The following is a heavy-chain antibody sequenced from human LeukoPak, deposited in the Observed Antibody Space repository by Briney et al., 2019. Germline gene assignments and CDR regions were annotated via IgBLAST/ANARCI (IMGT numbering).Heavy chain of an antibody. D-gene: IGHD2/OR15-2a*01. J-gene: IGHJ4*02. V-gene: IGHV4-39*01. CDR2: FYYSGST. CDR3: ARHGVLSISSSFDY. CDR1: GGSISSSSYY. Sequence: PSETLSLTCTVSGGSISSSSYYWGWIRQPPGKGLEWIGSFYYSGSTYYNPSLKSRVTISVDTSKNQFSLKLSSVTAADTAVYYCARHGVLSISSSFDYWGQGTLVTVSS.